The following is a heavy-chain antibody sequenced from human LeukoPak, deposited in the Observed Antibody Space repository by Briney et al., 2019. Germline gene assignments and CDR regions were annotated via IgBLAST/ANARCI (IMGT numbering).Heavy chain of an antibody. CDR1: GFTFDDYA. V-gene: IGHV3-9*01. CDR2: ISWNSGSI. Sequence: GRSLRLSCAASGFTFDDYAMHWVRQAPGKGLEWVSGISWNSGSIGYADSVKGRFTISRDNAKNSLYLQMNSLRAEDTALYYCAKDRGSGSYYIEYFDYWGQGTLVTVSS. J-gene: IGHJ4*02. D-gene: IGHD3-10*01. CDR3: AKDRGSGSYYIEYFDY.